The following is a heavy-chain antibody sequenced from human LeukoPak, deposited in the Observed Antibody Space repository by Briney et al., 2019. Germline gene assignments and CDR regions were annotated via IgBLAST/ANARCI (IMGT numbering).Heavy chain of an antibody. V-gene: IGHV3-23*01. CDR3: ATTPGHRGFGDQLRVDY. CDR2: ISPAGGTT. D-gene: IGHD4-17*01. CDR1: GFTFSSEA. J-gene: IGHJ4*02. Sequence: GGSLRLSGAVSGFTFSSEAMGWVRQLPGGGLEWVSTISPAGGTTYYAESMKGRFTISRDNSKNTLYLQMNSLRAEDTAVYYCATTPGHRGFGDQLRVDYWGQGTLVAVSS.